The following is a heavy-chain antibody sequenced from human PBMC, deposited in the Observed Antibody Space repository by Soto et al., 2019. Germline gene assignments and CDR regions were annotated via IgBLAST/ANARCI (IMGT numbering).Heavy chain of an antibody. J-gene: IGHJ4*02. V-gene: IGHV4-30-2*01. CDR1: GGSINSGGYS. Sequence: LQLQESGSGLVKPSQTLSLTCAVSGGSINSGGYSWNWIRQPPGKGLEWIGYIYYRWSTSYNPSLKRRVTLSVATSTNPFSLRLSSVTAADAAVYYCARDRRDGWIFDSWGQGTLVTVSS. D-gene: IGHD6-19*01. CDR3: ARDRRDGWIFDS. CDR2: IYYRWST.